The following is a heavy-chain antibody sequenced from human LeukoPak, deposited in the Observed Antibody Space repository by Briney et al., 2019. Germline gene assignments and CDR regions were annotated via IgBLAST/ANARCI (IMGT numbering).Heavy chain of an antibody. CDR2: INTDGSST. V-gene: IGHV3-74*01. D-gene: IGHD3-10*01. CDR3: VRDYNYGSGSPYGYYDY. CDR1: GFTFSHYW. Sequence: PGGSLRLSCAASGFTFSHYWMHWVRQAPGKALVWVSHINTDGSSTTYADSVKGRFTISRDNAKDTLFLQMDSLRADDTAVYYCVRDYNYGSGSPYGYYDYWGQGVLVTVSS. J-gene: IGHJ4*02.